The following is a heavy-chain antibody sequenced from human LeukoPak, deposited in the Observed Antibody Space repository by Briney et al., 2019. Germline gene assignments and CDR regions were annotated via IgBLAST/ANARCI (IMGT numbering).Heavy chain of an antibody. CDR3: ATTYNWNDAYYYYMDV. CDR1: GYTFTSYG. D-gene: IGHD1-1*01. CDR2: ISAYNGNT. V-gene: IGHV1-18*01. J-gene: IGHJ6*03. Sequence: ASVKVSCKASGYTFTSYGISWVRQAPGQGLEWMGWISAYNGNTNYAQKLQGRVTMTTDTSTSTAYMELRSLRSDDTAVYYCATTYNWNDAYYYYMDVWGKGTTVTVSS.